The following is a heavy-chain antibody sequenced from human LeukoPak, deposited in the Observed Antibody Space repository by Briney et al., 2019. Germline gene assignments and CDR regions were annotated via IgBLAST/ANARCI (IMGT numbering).Heavy chain of an antibody. Sequence: GGSLRLSCAASGFTFNSYTMNWVRQAPGKGLEWVANIKQDGSEKYYVDSVKGRFTISRDNAKNSLYLQMNSLRAEDTAVYYCARGIEVGSGYMDVWGKGTTVTISS. V-gene: IGHV3-7*01. D-gene: IGHD3-22*01. CDR3: ARGIEVGSGYMDV. CDR2: IKQDGSEK. J-gene: IGHJ6*03. CDR1: GFTFNSYT.